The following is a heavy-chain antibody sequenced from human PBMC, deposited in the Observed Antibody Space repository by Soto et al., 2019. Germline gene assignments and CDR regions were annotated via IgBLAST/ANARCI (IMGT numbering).Heavy chain of an antibody. Sequence: GGSLRLSCVASGLSFSSYGMHWVRQAPGKGLEWVAIISYDGRNEYYADSVKGRFTISRDNSKNTLYLQMNSLRAEDTAVYYCARFYYDSSGYLPSPYYYYYGMDVWGQGTTVTVSS. V-gene: IGHV3-30*03. J-gene: IGHJ6*02. CDR2: ISYDGRNE. CDR1: GLSFSSYG. D-gene: IGHD3-22*01. CDR3: ARFYYDSSGYLPSPYYYYYGMDV.